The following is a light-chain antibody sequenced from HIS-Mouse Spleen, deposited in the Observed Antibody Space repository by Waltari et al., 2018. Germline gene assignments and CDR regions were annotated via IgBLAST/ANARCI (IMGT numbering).Light chain of an antibody. J-gene: IGKJ1*01. Sequence: DIQLTQSPSFLSASVGDRVTITCRASQGISSYLAWYQQKPGKAPKLLIYGASTRATGIPARFSGSGSGTEFTLTISSLQSEDFAVYYCQQYNNWWTFGQGTKVEIK. CDR2: GAS. CDR1: QGISSY. CDR3: QQYNNWWT. V-gene: IGKV1-9*01.